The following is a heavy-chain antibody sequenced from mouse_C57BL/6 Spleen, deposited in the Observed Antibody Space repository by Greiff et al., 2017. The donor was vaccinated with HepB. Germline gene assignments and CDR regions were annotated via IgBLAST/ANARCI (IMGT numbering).Heavy chain of an antibody. D-gene: IGHD2-5*01. CDR2: ISDGGSYT. CDR3: AREGTYSNPYYFDY. J-gene: IGHJ2*01. CDR1: GFTFSSYA. Sequence: EVKLVESGGGLVKPGGSLKLSCAASGFTFSSYAMSWVRQTPEKRLEWVATISDGGSYTYYPDNVKGRFTISRDNAKNNLYLQMRHLKSEDTAMYYSAREGTYSNPYYFDYWGQGTTLTVSS. V-gene: IGHV5-4*01.